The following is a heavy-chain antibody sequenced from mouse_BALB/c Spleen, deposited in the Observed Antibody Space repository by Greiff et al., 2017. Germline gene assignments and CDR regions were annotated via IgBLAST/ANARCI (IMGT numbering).Heavy chain of an antibody. Sequence: EVHLVESGGGLVKPGGSLKLSCAASGFAFSSYDMSWVRQTPEKRLEWVAYISSGGGSTYYPDTVKGRFTISRDNAKNTLYLQMSSLTSEDTAMYYCARQDYGNYYYAMDYWGQGTSVTVSS. CDR1: GFAFSSYD. D-gene: IGHD2-1*01. CDR3: ARQDYGNYYYAMDY. V-gene: IGHV5-12-1*01. J-gene: IGHJ4*01. CDR2: ISSGGGST.